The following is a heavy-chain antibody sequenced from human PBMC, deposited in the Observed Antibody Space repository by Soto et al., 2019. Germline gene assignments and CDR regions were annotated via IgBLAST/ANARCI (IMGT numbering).Heavy chain of an antibody. V-gene: IGHV1-2*06. CDR2: INPKTGDT. Sequence: QVQLVQSGAEVKKPGASVKVSCKASGYTFTDYYLYWVRQAPGQGLEWVGRINPKTGDTKYAQKFKGSVTMTRDTSITTAYMVVSSLRSDDTTLYFCGTLKQAPNGIDYWGQGTLVSVSS. CDR1: GYTFTDYY. D-gene: IGHD2-8*01. CDR3: GTLKQAPNGIDY. J-gene: IGHJ4*02.